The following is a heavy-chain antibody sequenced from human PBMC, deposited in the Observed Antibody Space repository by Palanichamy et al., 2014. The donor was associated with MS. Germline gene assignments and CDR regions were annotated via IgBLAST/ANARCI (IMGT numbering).Heavy chain of an antibody. V-gene: IGHV3-30*18. CDR2: ISYDGSNE. J-gene: IGHJ6*02. CDR3: AKSLVEWDIYGTEYAMDV. D-gene: IGHD3-3*01. Sequence: ISYDGSNENCVDSVKGRFTISRDNSNNTLYLQMNSLRVEDTAAYYCAKSLVEWDIYGTEYAMDVWGQGTTVTVSS.